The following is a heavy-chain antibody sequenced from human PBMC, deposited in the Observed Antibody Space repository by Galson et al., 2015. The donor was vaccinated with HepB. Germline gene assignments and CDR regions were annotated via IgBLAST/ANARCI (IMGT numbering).Heavy chain of an antibody. D-gene: IGHD3-10*01. V-gene: IGHV3-23*01. CDR1: GFTFTSDA. J-gene: IGHJ4*02. CDR3: TRDALVRGLIITYFFDY. Sequence: SLRLSCAASGFTFTSDAVSWVRQAPGKGLEWVSSISGAGRRTYYAGSVKGRFTISRDNSKNTLFLQMNSLRAEDTAVYFCTRDALVRGLIITYFFDYWGLGTLVTVSS. CDR2: ISGAGRRT.